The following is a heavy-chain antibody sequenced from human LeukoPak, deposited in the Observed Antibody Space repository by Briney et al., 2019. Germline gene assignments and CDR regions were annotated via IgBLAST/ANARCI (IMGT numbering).Heavy chain of an antibody. CDR3: AREVALHFPFDI. CDR2: IYSAGNT. J-gene: IGHJ3*02. V-gene: IGHV3-66*01. CDR1: GFTVSRNY. Sequence: GSLRLSCAASGFTVSRNYMSWVRQPPGKGLEWVSIIYSAGNTYYADSVKGRFTISRDNSKNTLYLQMNSLRAEDTAVYYCAREVALHFPFDIWGQGTMVTVSS. D-gene: IGHD5-12*01.